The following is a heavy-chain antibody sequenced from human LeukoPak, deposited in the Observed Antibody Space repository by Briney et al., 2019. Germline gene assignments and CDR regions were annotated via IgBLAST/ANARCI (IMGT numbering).Heavy chain of an antibody. CDR1: GYSFTSYW. D-gene: IGHD3-22*01. J-gene: IGHJ5*02. Sequence: GESLKISCKGSGYSFTSYWIGWVRQMPGKCLEWMGIIYPGDSDTRYSPSFQGQVTISADKSISTAYLQWSSLKASDTAMYYCARQYYYDSSGYYYNWFDPWGQGTLVTGSS. CDR3: ARQYYYDSSGYYYNWFDP. V-gene: IGHV5-51*01. CDR2: IYPGDSDT.